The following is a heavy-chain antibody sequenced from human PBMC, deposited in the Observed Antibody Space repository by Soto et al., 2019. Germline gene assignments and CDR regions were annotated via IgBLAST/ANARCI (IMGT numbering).Heavy chain of an antibody. Sequence: QVQLVQSGAEVKKPGASVKVSCKASGYTFTGYYMHWVRQAPGQGLEWMGWINPNSGGTNYAQKFQGRVTMTRDTSIRTAYMELSKLRSDDTAVYYWARVPIIAAAGTGEYLGQGTLVTVSS. J-gene: IGHJ4*02. V-gene: IGHV1-2*02. D-gene: IGHD6-13*01. CDR2: INPNSGGT. CDR3: ARVPIIAAAGTGEY. CDR1: GYTFTGYY.